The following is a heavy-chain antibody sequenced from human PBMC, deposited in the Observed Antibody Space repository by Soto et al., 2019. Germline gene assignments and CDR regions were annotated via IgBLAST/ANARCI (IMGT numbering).Heavy chain of an antibody. V-gene: IGHV3-30*18. CDR1: GFTLSSYG. CDR2: ISYDGSKK. D-gene: IGHD5-18*01. CDR3: AKEVGAYSNGPYHFDY. Sequence: GGSLRLSCAAPGFTLSSYGMHWVRQAPGKGLEWVALISYDGSKKYYADSVKGRFTISRDNSKNTLYLQMNTLSAEDTAVYYCAKEVGAYSNGPYHFDYWGQGTLVTVSS. J-gene: IGHJ4*02.